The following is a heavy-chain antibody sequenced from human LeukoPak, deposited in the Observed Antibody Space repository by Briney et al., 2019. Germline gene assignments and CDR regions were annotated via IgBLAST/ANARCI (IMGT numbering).Heavy chain of an antibody. CDR3: AICSGGSSFYHDY. D-gene: IGHD2-15*01. V-gene: IGHV1-46*03. CDR1: GYSFTSDY. J-gene: IGHJ4*02. CDR2: INPSDGAT. Sequence: ASVKVSCKASGYSFTSDYMHWVRQAPGQGLEWMGLINPSDGATGYAQKFQGRVTLTRDTSTSTVYMELSVLRSVDPAVYYCAICSGGSSFYHDYWGQGTLVTVSS.